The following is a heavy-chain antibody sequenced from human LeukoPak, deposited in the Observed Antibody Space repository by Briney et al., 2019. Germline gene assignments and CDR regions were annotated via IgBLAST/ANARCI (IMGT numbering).Heavy chain of an antibody. CDR1: GFTVSSNY. CDR2: IYSGGST. J-gene: IGHJ6*02. CDR3: ARGIVVVPAATDWRYYYYYGMDV. Sequence: PGGSLRLSCAASGFTVSSNYMSWVRQAPGKGLEWVSVIYSGGSTYYADSVKGRFTISRDNSKNTLYLQMNSLRAEDTAVYYCARGIVVVPAATDWRYYYYYGMDVWGQGTTVTVSS. V-gene: IGHV3-66*02. D-gene: IGHD2-2*01.